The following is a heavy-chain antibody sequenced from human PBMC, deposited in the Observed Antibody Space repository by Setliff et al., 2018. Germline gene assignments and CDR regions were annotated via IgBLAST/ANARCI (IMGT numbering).Heavy chain of an antibody. CDR1: GFTFSTYD. Sequence: LRLSCAASGFTFSTYDMSWVRQAPGKGLEWVSAISASGDTTYYADSVRGRFTISRDNSKSTLYLQMTSLRAEDTAVYYCARTDGTNLGYFDNWGQGTLVTVSS. CDR2: ISASGDTT. J-gene: IGHJ4*02. CDR3: ARTDGTNLGYFDN. V-gene: IGHV3-23*01. D-gene: IGHD2-8*01.